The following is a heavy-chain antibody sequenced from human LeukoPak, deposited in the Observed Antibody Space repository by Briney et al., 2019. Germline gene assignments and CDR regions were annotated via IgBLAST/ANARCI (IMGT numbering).Heavy chain of an antibody. D-gene: IGHD5-12*01. J-gene: IGHJ3*02. CDR2: INPNSGGT. V-gene: IGHV1-2*02. CDR3: AGRGLVATMEGDAFDI. Sequence: ASVKVSCKASGYTFTGYYMHWVRQAPGHGLEWMGWINPNSGGTNYAQKFQGRVTMTRDTSISTAYMELSRLRSDDTAVYYCAGRGLVATMEGDAFDIWGQGTMVTVSS. CDR1: GYTFTGYY.